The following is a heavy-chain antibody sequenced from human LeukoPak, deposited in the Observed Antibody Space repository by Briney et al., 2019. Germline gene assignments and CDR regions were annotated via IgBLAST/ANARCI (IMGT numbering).Heavy chain of an antibody. D-gene: IGHD2-2*02. V-gene: IGHV4-4*07. J-gene: IGHJ4*02. CDR3: ARGAIVVVPAAIWGFDY. CDR2: IHTSGST. Sequence: SETLSLTCTVSGGSISSYYWTWIRQPAGKGLEWIGRIHTSGSTNHNPSLKSRATMSVDTSNNQFSLKLSSVTAADTAVYYCARGAIVVVPAAIWGFDYWGQGTLVTVSS. CDR1: GGSISSYY.